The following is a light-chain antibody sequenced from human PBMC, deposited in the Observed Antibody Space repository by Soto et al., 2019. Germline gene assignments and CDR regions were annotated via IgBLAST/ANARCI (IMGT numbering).Light chain of an antibody. V-gene: IGKV1-9*01. CDR3: QQLNSYPLT. CDR2: AAS. Sequence: DIQLTQSPSFLSASVGDRVTITCRASQGISSYLAWYQQKPGKAPKLLIYAASTLQSGVPSRFSGGGSGTEFTRTISSLQPEDFATYYCQQLNSYPLTFGGGTKVEIK. CDR1: QGISSY. J-gene: IGKJ4*01.